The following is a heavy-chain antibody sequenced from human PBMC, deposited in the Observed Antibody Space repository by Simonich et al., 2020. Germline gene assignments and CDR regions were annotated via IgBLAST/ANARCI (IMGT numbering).Heavy chain of an antibody. CDR1: GYTFTGYY. D-gene: IGHD6-13*01. J-gene: IGHJ6*03. CDR2: SNPNSGGK. Sequence: QVQLVQSGAEVKKPGASVKVSCRASGYTFTGYYMHWVRQAPGQGLEESGRSNPNSGGKNDAQKCQGRVTMTRDTSISTAYMELSRLRSDDTAVYYCARGRIAAAGTYYYYYMDVWGKGTTVTVSS. CDR3: ARGRIAAAGTYYYYYMDV. V-gene: IGHV1-2*06.